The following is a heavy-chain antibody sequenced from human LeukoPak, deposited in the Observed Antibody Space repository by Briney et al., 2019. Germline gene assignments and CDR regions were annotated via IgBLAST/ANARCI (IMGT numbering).Heavy chain of an antibody. J-gene: IGHJ3*02. CDR1: GGSISSSSYY. Sequence: SETLSLTCTVSGGSISSSSYYWGWIRQPPGKGLEWIGSIYYSGSTYYNPSLKSRVTISVDTSKNQFSLKLSSVTAADTAVYYCARAPDAFDIWGQGTMVTVSS. CDR3: ARAPDAFDI. V-gene: IGHV4-39*07. CDR2: IYYSGST.